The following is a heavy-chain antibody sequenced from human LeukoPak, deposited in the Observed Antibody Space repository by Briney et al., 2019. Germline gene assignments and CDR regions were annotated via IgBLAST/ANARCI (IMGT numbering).Heavy chain of an antibody. J-gene: IGHJ4*02. D-gene: IGHD2-2*01. CDR2: VFYSGTT. CDR3: AIAGSYQLLFNY. Sequence: SETLSLTCTVSGGSISSYYLSWIRQPPGKGLEWIGYVFYSGTTNYNPSLKSRVTISVDTSKNQFSLKLSSVTAADTAVYYCAIAGSYQLLFNYWGQGTLVTVSS. CDR1: GGSISSYY. V-gene: IGHV4-59*08.